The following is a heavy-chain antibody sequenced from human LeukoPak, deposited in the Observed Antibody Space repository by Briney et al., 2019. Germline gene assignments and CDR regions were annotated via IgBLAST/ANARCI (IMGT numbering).Heavy chain of an antibody. Sequence: PGGSLRLSCAASGFIFSTYRMNWVRQAPGKGLEWVSYISGSSSTIYYADSVKGRFTISRDNAKNSLYLQMKGLRVEDTAVYFCAKGARWAVPGSWLDYWGQGSLVAVSS. D-gene: IGHD6-19*01. CDR2: ISGSSSTI. CDR1: GFIFSTYR. J-gene: IGHJ4*02. CDR3: AKGARWAVPGSWLDY. V-gene: IGHV3-48*04.